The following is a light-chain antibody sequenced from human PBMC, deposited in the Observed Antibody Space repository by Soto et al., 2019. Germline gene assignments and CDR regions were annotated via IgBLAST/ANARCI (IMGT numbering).Light chain of an antibody. Sequence: QSALTQPPSASGSPGQSVTISFTGTSSDVGGYNYVSWYQQHPGKAPKLMIYEVSKRHSGVPDRFSGSKSGNTASLTVSGLQAEDEADYYCGSYAGRNKLVFGGGTQLTVL. CDR1: SSDVGGYNY. J-gene: IGLJ2*01. V-gene: IGLV2-8*01. CDR3: GSYAGRNKLV. CDR2: EVS.